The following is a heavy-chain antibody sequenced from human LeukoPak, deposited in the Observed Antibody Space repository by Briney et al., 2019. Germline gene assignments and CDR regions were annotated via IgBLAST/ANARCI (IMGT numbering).Heavy chain of an antibody. J-gene: IGHJ4*02. Sequence: SETLSLTCAVYGGSFSGYYWSWIRQPPGKGLEWIGEINHSGSTNYNPSLKGRVTISVDTSKNQFSLKLSSVTAADTAVYYCARVVVVVAAPSFDYWGQGTLVTVSS. CDR3: ARVVVVVAAPSFDY. CDR2: INHSGST. CDR1: GGSFSGYY. D-gene: IGHD2-15*01. V-gene: IGHV4-34*01.